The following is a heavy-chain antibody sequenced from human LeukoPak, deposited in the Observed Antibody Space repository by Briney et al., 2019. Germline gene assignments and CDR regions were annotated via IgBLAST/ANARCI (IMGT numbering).Heavy chain of an antibody. CDR3: ARVIPYDYVWGSYRAFDY. J-gene: IGHJ4*02. Sequence: SETLSLTCAVYGGSFSGYYWGWIRQPPGKGLEWIGEINHSGSTNYNPSLKSRVTISVDTSKNQFSLKLSSVTAADTAVCYCARVIPYDYVWGSYRAFDYWGQGTLVTVSS. CDR2: INHSGST. V-gene: IGHV4-34*01. D-gene: IGHD3-16*02. CDR1: GGSFSGYY.